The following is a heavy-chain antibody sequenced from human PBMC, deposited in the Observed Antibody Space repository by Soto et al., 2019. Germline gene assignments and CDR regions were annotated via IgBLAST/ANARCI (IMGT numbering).Heavy chain of an antibody. J-gene: IGHJ4*02. Sequence: EVHLLESGGGLVQPGGSLRLSCAASGFTFSRYALNWIRQAPGKGLEWVAEISGSGTSTYYAPSVKGRFIISSDSSKNTFYLRMNSLRAEDTAMYYCARSLSALSSLGDFNYWGQGALVTVSS. CDR3: ARSLSALSSLGDFNY. CDR1: GFTFSRYA. V-gene: IGHV3-23*01. CDR2: ISGSGTST. D-gene: IGHD3-16*01.